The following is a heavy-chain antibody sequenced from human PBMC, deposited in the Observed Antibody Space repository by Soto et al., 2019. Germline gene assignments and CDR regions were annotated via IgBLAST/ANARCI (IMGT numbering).Heavy chain of an antibody. CDR2: IYPGDSDT. CDR3: ATSSTRYERKKRPERRPFYYYYGMDV. CDR1: GYSFTSYW. J-gene: IGHJ6*02. D-gene: IGHD2-2*01. Sequence: PGESLKISCKGSGYSFTSYWIGWVRQMPGKGLEWMGIIYPGDSDTRYSPSFQGQVTISADKSISTAYLQWSSLKASDTAMYYCATSSTRYERKKRPERRPFYYYYGMDVWGQGTTVTVSS. V-gene: IGHV5-51*01.